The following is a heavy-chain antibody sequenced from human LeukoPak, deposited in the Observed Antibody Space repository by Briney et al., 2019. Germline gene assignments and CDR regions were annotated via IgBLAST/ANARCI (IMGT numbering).Heavy chain of an antibody. CDR2: IWYDGSNK. D-gene: IGHD6-6*01. Sequence: QPGRSLRLSCAASGFTFSSYGMHWVRQAPGKGLEWVAVIWYDGSNKYYADSVKGRFTISRDNSKNTLYLQMNSLRAEDTAVYYCAKGSGYSSSSMAGWGQGTLVTVSS. V-gene: IGHV3-33*06. J-gene: IGHJ4*02. CDR3: AKGSGYSSSSMAG. CDR1: GFTFSSYG.